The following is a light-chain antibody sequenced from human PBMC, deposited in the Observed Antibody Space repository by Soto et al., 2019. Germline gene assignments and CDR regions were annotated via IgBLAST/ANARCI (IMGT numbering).Light chain of an antibody. V-gene: IGKV4-1*01. CDR3: QQYYSTPPT. CDR2: WAS. J-gene: IGKJ4*01. Sequence: DIVMTQSPASLAVSLGERASINFSPSQMVLYSSNNNNYLAWYQQKPGQPPKLLIYWASTRESGVPDRFSGSGSGTDFTLTISSLQAEDVAVYYCQQYYSTPPTFGGGTKVDIK. CDR1: QMVLYSSNNNNY.